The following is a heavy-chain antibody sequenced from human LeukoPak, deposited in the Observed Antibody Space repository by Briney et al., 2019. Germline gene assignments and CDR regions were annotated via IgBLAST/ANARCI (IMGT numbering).Heavy chain of an antibody. Sequence: PSETLSLTCAVYGGSFSGYYWSWIRQPPGKGREWIGEINHSGSTNYNPSLKSRVTISVDTSKHQFSLKLSSVTAADTAVYYCARGNSEYYYDSSGYYGYWGQGTLVTVSS. CDR3: ARGNSEYYYDSSGYYGY. J-gene: IGHJ4*02. D-gene: IGHD3-22*01. CDR1: GGSFSGYY. V-gene: IGHV4-34*01. CDR2: INHSGST.